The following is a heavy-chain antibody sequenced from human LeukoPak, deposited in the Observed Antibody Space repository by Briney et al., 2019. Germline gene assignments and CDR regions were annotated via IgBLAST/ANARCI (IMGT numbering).Heavy chain of an antibody. CDR1: GGSISSSSYY. D-gene: IGHD2-2*01. CDR2: INHSGST. Sequence: SETLSLTCTVSGGSISSSSYYWSWIRQPPGKGLEWIGEINHSGSTNYNPSLKSRVTISVDTSKNQFSLKLSSVTAADTAVYYCARGKGYCSSTSCYRYYYYGMDVWGQGTTVTVSS. CDR3: ARGKGYCSSTSCYRYYYYGMDV. J-gene: IGHJ6*02. V-gene: IGHV4-39*07.